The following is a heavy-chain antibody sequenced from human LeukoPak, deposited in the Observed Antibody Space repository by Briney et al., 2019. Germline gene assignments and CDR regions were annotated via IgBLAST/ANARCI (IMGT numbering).Heavy chain of an antibody. D-gene: IGHD2-8*01. J-gene: IGHJ5*02. Sequence: ASVKASCKVSGYTLTGLSMHWVRQAPGKGLEWMGGFDPEDGETIYAQKFQGRVTMTEDTSTDTAYMELSSLRPEDTAVYYCATRGRYCTNGVCYPSISGFDPWGQGTLVTVSS. V-gene: IGHV1-24*01. CDR3: ATRGRYCTNGVCYPSISGFDP. CDR2: FDPEDGET. CDR1: GYTLTGLS.